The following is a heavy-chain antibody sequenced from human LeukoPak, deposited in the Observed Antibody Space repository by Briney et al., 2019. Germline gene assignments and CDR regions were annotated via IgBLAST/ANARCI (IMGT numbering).Heavy chain of an antibody. Sequence: GGSLRLSCAASGFTFSSYAMSWVRQAPGKGLEWVSAITGSSGWVYYADSVKGRFTISRDNSKNTLYLQMNSLRAEDTAVYYCARDYGDIAARPNWFDPWGQGTLVTVSS. CDR3: ARDYGDIAARPNWFDP. V-gene: IGHV3-23*01. CDR2: ITGSSGWV. J-gene: IGHJ5*02. D-gene: IGHD6-6*01. CDR1: GFTFSSYA.